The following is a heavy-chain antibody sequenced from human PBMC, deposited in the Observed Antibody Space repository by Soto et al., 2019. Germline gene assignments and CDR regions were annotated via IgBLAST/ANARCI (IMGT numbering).Heavy chain of an antibody. D-gene: IGHD3-9*01. CDR1: GGTFSSYT. CDR2: IIPILGIA. V-gene: IGHV1-69*02. CDR3: ARVTYYDILTGTYNWFDP. Sequence: QVQLVQSGAEVKKPGSSVKVSCKASGGTFSSYTISWVRQAPGQGLEWMGRIIPILGIANYAQKFQGRVTITADKPTSTAYMELSSLRSEDTAVYYCARVTYYDILTGTYNWFDPWGQGTLVTVSS. J-gene: IGHJ5*02.